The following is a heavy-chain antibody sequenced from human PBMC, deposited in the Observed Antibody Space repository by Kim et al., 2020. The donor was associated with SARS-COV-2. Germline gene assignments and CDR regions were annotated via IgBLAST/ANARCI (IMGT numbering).Heavy chain of an antibody. V-gene: IGHV3-30*02. J-gene: IGHJ4*02. D-gene: IGHD2-8*01. CDR3: AKEGYSTSFDY. CDR2: YK. Sequence: YKYYADSVKGRFTISRDNSKNTLYIQMDNLRAEDTAVYYCAKEGYSTSFDYWGQGALVTVSS.